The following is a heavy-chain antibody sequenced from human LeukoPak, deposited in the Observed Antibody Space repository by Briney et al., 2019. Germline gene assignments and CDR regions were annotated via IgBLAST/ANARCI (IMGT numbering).Heavy chain of an antibody. CDR2: INPSGGST. CDR1: GYTFTSYY. D-gene: IGHD2-15*01. Sequence: GASVKVSCKASGYTFTSYYMHWVRQAPGQGLEWMGIINPSGGSTSYAQKFQGRVTMTRDTSTSTVYMELSSLRSEDTAVYYCARHHGGLVAARRLYNWFDPWGQGALVTVSS. J-gene: IGHJ5*02. V-gene: IGHV1-46*01. CDR3: ARHHGGLVAARRLYNWFDP.